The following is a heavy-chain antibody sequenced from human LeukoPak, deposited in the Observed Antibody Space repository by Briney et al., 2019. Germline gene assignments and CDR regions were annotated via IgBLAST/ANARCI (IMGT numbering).Heavy chain of an antibody. CDR1: GFTFSSYA. D-gene: IGHD5-24*01. CDR2: ISGSGGST. Sequence: GGSLRLSCAASGFTFSSYAMSWVRQAPGKGLEWVSAISGSGGSTYYADSVKGRFTISIDNSKNTLYLQMNSLRAEDTAVYYCAKDPDRWLQLAHLDYWGQGTLVTVSS. V-gene: IGHV3-23*01. CDR3: AKDPDRWLQLAHLDY. J-gene: IGHJ4*02.